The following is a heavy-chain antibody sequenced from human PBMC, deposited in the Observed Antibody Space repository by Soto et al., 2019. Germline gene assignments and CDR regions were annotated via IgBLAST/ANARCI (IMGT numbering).Heavy chain of an antibody. CDR2: INHSGST. V-gene: IGHV4-34*01. Sequence: QVQLQQWGAGLLKPSETLSLTCAVYGGSFSGYYWSWIRQPPGKGLEWIGEINHSGSTNYNPSLTSRVTLSVDTSKTQFSLKLSSVTAADTAVYYCARGMKQWLVRSYCYYGMDVWGQGTTVTVSS. CDR1: GGSFSGYY. D-gene: IGHD6-19*01. CDR3: ARGMKQWLVRSYCYYGMDV. J-gene: IGHJ6*02.